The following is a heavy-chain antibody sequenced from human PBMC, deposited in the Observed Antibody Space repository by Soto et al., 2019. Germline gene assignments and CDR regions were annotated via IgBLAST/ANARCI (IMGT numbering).Heavy chain of an antibody. CDR1: GFTLSVYW. Sequence: AQLVESGGGLVQPGGSLRLSCAASGFTLSVYWMYWIRQAPGKGLECVASIKQDGSEKYYVDSVQVRFTISRDNAENSLYLQMNSLRAEDTAVYYCARDVFRSFDPWGQGTLVTVSS. CDR2: IKQDGSEK. CDR3: ARDVFRSFDP. J-gene: IGHJ5*02. V-gene: IGHV3-7*03.